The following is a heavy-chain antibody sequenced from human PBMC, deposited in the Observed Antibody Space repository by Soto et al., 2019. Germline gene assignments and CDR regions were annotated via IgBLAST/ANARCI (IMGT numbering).Heavy chain of an antibody. CDR1: GGSISSSNYY. V-gene: IGHV4-39*01. D-gene: IGHD1-7*01. CDR2: IYYSGNT. Sequence: KPSETLSLTCTVSGGSISSSNYYWGWIRQPPGKGLEWIGRIYYSGNTYYNPSLKSRVTMSVDTSKNQFSLKLTSVTAADTAVYYCARINWNYYYFDYWGQGTLVTVSS. J-gene: IGHJ4*02. CDR3: ARINWNYYYFDY.